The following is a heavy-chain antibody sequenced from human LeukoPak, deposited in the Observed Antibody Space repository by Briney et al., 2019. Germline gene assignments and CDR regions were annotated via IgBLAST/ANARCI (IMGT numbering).Heavy chain of an antibody. D-gene: IGHD2-2*01. CDR2: ISGSGGTT. CDR3: AKLGDCSSSTCFPRTPIDY. Sequence: PGGSLRLSCAASGFTFSNYAMSWVRQAPGKGLEWVSAISGSGGTTYYADSVRGRFSISRDNSDNTLFLQMNSLRAEDTAVYYCAKLGDCSSSTCFPRTPIDYWGQGTLVSVSS. V-gene: IGHV3-23*01. CDR1: GFTFSNYA. J-gene: IGHJ4*02.